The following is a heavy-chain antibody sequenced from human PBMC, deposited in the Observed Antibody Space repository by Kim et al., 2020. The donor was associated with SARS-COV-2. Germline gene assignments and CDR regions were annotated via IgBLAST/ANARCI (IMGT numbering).Heavy chain of an antibody. CDR1: GFTFSSYA. V-gene: IGHV3-30*04. CDR3: ARAFTMVRGVGSLSAFDI. D-gene: IGHD3-10*01. Sequence: GGSLRLSCAASGFTFSSYAMHWVRQAPGKGLEWVAVISYDGSNKYYADSVKGRFTISRDNSKNTLYLKMNSLRAEDTAVYYCARAFTMVRGVGSLSAFDIWGQGTMVTVSS. J-gene: IGHJ3*02. CDR2: ISYDGSNK.